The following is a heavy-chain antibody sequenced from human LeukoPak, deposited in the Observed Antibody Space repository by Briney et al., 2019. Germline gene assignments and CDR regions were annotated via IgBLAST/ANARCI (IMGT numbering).Heavy chain of an antibody. CDR3: ARDPPFGYRTPHFDY. CDR2: INPNSGGT. CDR1: GYTFTGYY. V-gene: IGHV1-2*02. Sequence: ASVKVSCKASGYTFTGYYMHWVRQAPGQGLEWMGWINPNSGGTNYAQKFQGRVTMTRDTSISTAYMELSRLRSDDTAVYYCARDPPFGYRTPHFDYWGQGTLVTVS. J-gene: IGHJ4*02. D-gene: IGHD5-18*01.